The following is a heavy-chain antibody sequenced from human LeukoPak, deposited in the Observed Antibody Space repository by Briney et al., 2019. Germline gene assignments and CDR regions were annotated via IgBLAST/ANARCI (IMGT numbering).Heavy chain of an antibody. D-gene: IGHD4-17*01. CDR1: GFTFSRHW. CDR2: IKQDASQ. Sequence: PRGPLRLSCAASGFTFSRHWMGWVRQAPGKRLEWVANIKQDASQYYVDSVRGRFIISRDNAKNSLSLQMNSLRLEDTAVYYCARGPDFGDRLDYFDYWGQGTLVTVSS. J-gene: IGHJ4*02. V-gene: IGHV3-7*01. CDR3: ARGPDFGDRLDYFDY.